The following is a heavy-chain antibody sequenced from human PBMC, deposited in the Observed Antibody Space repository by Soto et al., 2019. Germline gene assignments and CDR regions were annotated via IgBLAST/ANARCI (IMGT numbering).Heavy chain of an antibody. CDR3: AKDRWEFTRYFDS. CDR1: GFTFSSYG. D-gene: IGHD1-26*01. Sequence: QVQLVESGGGVVQPGTSLRLSCAASGFTFSSYGMHWVRQAPGKGLEWVAVVTKDVNGQYYADSVKGRFTVSRDNSNNTLSLQMDSLRPEDTAFYYCAKDRWEFTRYFDSWGQGTLVTVSS. J-gene: IGHJ4*02. CDR2: VTKDVNGQ. V-gene: IGHV3-30*18.